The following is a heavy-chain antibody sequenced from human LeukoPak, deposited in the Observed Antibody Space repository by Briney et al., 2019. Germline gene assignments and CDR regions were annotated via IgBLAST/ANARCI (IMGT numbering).Heavy chain of an antibody. Sequence: ASVKVSCKASGYTFTGYYMHWVRQAPGQGLEWMGWINPNSGGTNYAQKFQGWVTMTRDTSISTAYMELSRLRSEDTAVYYCARERGYCSSSTCYTSDAFDIWGQGTLVTVSS. CDR1: GYTFTGYY. J-gene: IGHJ3*02. CDR3: ARERGYCSSSTCYTSDAFDI. V-gene: IGHV1-2*04. D-gene: IGHD2-2*02. CDR2: INPNSGGT.